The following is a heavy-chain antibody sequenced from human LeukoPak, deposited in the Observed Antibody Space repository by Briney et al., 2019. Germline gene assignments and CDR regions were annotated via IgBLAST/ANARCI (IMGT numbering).Heavy chain of an antibody. J-gene: IGHJ4*02. D-gene: IGHD2-2*02. V-gene: IGHV4-39*01. CDR3: ARGPDIVVVPAAIPPDH. Sequence: SETLSLTCTVSGGSISSSSYYWGWIRQPPGKGLEWIGSIYYSGSTYYNPSLKSRVTISVDTSKNQFSLKLSSVTAADTAVYYCARGPDIVVVPAAIPPDHWGQGTLVTVSS. CDR2: IYYSGST. CDR1: GGSISSSSYY.